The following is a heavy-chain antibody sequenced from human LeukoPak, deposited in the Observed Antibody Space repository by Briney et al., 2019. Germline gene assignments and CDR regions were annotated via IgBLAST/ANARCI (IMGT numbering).Heavy chain of an antibody. V-gene: IGHV3-53*01. D-gene: IGHD3-22*01. CDR2: IYSGGSM. J-gene: IGHJ4*02. Sequence: GGSLRLSCAASGFTVSSNYMSWVRQAPGKGLEWVSVIYSGGSMYYADSVKGRFTISRDSSKNTLYLQMNSLRAEDTAVYYCTRVDSSGYYDYWGQGTLVTVSS. CDR1: GFTVSSNY. CDR3: TRVDSSGYYDY.